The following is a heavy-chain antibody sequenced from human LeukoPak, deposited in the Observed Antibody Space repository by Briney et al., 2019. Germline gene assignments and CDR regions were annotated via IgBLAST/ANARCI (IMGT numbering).Heavy chain of an antibody. CDR1: GGXISSYY. CDR3: ARLGDSSSRLYYFDY. V-gene: IGHV4-59*08. CDR2: FHYSGST. J-gene: IGHJ4*02. Sequence: SETLSLTCSVSGGXISSYYWSWIRQPPGKGLEWIEYFHYSGSTNYNPSLKSRVTISVDTSKNQFSLKLSSVTAANTAVYYCARLGDSSSRLYYFDYWGQGTLVTVSS. D-gene: IGHD6-6*01.